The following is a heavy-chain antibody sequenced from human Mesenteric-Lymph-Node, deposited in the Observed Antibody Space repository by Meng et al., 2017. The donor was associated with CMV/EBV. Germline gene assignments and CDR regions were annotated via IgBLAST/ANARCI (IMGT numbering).Heavy chain of an antibody. Sequence: ASVKVSCKASGYTFTGYYMHWVRQAPGQGLEWMGWINPNSGGTNYAQKFQGRVTMTRDTSISTAYMELSSLRSEDTAVYYCAREGALTWSGYEFYGMDVWGQGTTVTVSS. V-gene: IGHV1-2*02. CDR2: INPNSGGT. J-gene: IGHJ6*02. CDR1: GYTFTGYY. D-gene: IGHD3-3*01. CDR3: AREGALTWSGYEFYGMDV.